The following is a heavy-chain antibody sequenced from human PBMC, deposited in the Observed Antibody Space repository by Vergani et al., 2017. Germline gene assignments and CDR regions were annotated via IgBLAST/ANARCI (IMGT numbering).Heavy chain of an antibody. V-gene: IGHV3-23*01. CDR3: AKAHIVAATFDY. J-gene: IGHJ4*02. CDR2: ISGSGGTT. D-gene: IGHD3-22*01. CDR1: GFTFNTNA. Sequence: EVQLLESGGDLVQPGGSLRLSCAASGFTFNTNAMNWVRQAPGKGLEWVSGISGSGGTTYYADSVKGRFTISRDNSKNTLYLQMNSLRVEDTAIYYCAKAHIVAATFDYWGQGTLVTVSS.